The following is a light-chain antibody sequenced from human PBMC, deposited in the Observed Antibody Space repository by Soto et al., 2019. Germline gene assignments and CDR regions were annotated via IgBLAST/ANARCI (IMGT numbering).Light chain of an antibody. CDR3: QQYHNYPRT. V-gene: IGKV1-5*01. Sequence: DIQMTQSPSTLSASIGDRVTITCRASESIRTWLAWYQHKPGKAPKFLIYDASRLESGVPSRFSGSGSGTEFTLTISNLQPDDFATYFCQQYHNYPRTFGQGTKVEIK. J-gene: IGKJ1*01. CDR2: DAS. CDR1: ESIRTW.